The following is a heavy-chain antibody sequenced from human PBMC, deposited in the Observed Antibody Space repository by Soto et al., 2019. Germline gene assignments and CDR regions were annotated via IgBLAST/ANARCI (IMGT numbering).Heavy chain of an antibody. J-gene: IGHJ4*02. D-gene: IGHD3-3*01. CDR2: VYHTGRT. CDR1: GCSMNIYY. V-gene: IGHV4-59*01. CDR3: ARDFAYFDS. Sequence: ETLSLTCNVSGCSMNIYYLSWIRQPPGKGLDWIGYVYHTGRTSYNPSLKSRVSVSMDTSKNQFSLNLDSVTAADTAVDFCARDFAYFDSWGQGTLVTVS.